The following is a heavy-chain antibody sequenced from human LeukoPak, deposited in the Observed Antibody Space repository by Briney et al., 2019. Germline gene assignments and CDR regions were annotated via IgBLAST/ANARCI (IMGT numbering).Heavy chain of an antibody. CDR3: AGAHYSSGWYVGRGYYFDY. D-gene: IGHD6-19*01. V-gene: IGHV3-66*02. CDR2: IYSGGST. J-gene: IGHJ4*02. CDR1: GFTVSSNY. Sequence: GGSLRLSCAASGFTVSSNYMSWVRQAPGKGLEWVSVIYSGGSTYYADSAKGRFTISRDNSKNTLYLQMNSLRAEDTAVYYCAGAHYSSGWYVGRGYYFDYWGQGTLVTVSS.